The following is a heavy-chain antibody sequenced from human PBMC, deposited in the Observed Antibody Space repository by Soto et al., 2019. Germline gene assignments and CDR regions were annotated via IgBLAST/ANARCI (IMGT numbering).Heavy chain of an antibody. Sequence: ASVKVSCKASGGTFSSYAISWVRQAPGKGLEWMGGFDPEDGETIYAQKFQGRVTMTEDTSTDTAYMELSSLRSEDTAVYYCATTIFGVVTPPDYWGQGTLVTVSS. J-gene: IGHJ4*02. D-gene: IGHD3-3*01. CDR2: FDPEDGET. V-gene: IGHV1-24*01. CDR1: GGTFSSYA. CDR3: ATTIFGVVTPPDY.